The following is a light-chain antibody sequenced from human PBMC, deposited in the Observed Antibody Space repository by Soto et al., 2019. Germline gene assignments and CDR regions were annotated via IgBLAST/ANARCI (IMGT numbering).Light chain of an antibody. CDR1: SIDVGVYNY. J-gene: IGLJ1*01. CDR2: DVS. Sequence: QSALTQPASVSGSPRQSITISCTGTSIDVGVYNYVSWYQHHPGKAPKLIIYDVSNRPSGVSNRFSGSKSGNTASLIISGLQAEDEADYYCSSYTSSSTLSTYVFGTGTKVTVL. CDR3: SSYTSSSTLSTYV. V-gene: IGLV2-14*03.